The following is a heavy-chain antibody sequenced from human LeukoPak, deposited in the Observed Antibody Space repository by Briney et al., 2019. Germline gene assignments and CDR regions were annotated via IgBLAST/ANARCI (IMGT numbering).Heavy chain of an antibody. J-gene: IGHJ5*02. V-gene: IGHV4-34*01. CDR2: INHSGST. Sequence: SETLSLTCAVYGGSFRGYYWSWIRQPPGKGLEGIGEINHSGSTNYNPSLKSRVTISVDTSKNQFSLKLSSVTAADTAVYYCARGHCSSTSCYRMDGRYNWFDPWGQGTLVTVSS. D-gene: IGHD2-2*02. CDR3: ARGHCSSTSCYRMDGRYNWFDP. CDR1: GGSFRGYY.